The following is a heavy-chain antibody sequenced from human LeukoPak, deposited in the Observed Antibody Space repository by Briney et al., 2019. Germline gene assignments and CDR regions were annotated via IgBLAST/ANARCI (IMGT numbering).Heavy chain of an antibody. J-gene: IGHJ6*03. V-gene: IGHV1-58*02. CDR3: AAVLDSYGYVYYMDV. Sequence: GASVKVSCKASGFTFTSSAMQWVRQPRGQRLEWIGRIVVGSGNTNYAQKFQERVTITRDMSTSTAYMELSSLRSEDTAVYYCAAVLDSYGYVYYMDVWGKGTTVTVSS. CDR2: IVVGSGNT. D-gene: IGHD5-18*01. CDR1: GFTFTSSA.